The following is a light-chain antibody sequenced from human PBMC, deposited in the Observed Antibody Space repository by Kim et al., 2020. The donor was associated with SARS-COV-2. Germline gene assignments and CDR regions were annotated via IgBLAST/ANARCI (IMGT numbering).Light chain of an antibody. CDR3: QKTYSTPFT. Sequence: DIQMTQSPSSLSASVGDRVTITCRASQSISNYLNWYQQKPGKAPKVLIYAASGLPSGVPSRFSGSGSGTDFTLTISSLQPEDFGTYYCQKTYSTPFTFGPGPKVDIK. V-gene: IGKV1-39*01. CDR2: AAS. CDR1: QSISNY. J-gene: IGKJ3*01.